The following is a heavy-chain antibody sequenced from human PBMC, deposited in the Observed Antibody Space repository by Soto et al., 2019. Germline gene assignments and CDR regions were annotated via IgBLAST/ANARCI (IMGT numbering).Heavy chain of an antibody. CDR2: ISWNSGSI. Sequence: GGSLSLSCAASGFTFDDYAMHWVRQAPGKGLEWVSGISWNSGSIGYADSVRGRFTISRDNAKNSLYLQMNSLRAEDTALYYCAKDKAARSYYYYMDVWGKGTTVTVSS. J-gene: IGHJ6*03. CDR1: GFTFDDYA. V-gene: IGHV3-9*01. CDR3: AKDKAARSYYYYMDV. D-gene: IGHD6-6*01.